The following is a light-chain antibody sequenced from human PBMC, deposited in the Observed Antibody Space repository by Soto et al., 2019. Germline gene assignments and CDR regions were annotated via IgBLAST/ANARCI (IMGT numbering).Light chain of an antibody. V-gene: IGKV3D-20*02. J-gene: IGKJ4*01. CDR2: GAS. Sequence: EIVLTQSPGTLSLSPGERATLSCRASQSVSSNYLAWYQQKPGQAPRLLIFGASSRATGTPDRFSGSGSGTEFTLTISSLEPEDFAVYYCHQRSDWPLTFGGGTKVDIK. CDR3: HQRSDWPLT. CDR1: QSVSSNY.